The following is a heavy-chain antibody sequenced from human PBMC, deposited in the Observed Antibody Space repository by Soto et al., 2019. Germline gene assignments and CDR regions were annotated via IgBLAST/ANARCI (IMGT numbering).Heavy chain of an antibody. D-gene: IGHD6-6*01. V-gene: IGHV4-59*01. Sequence: QVQLQESGPGLVKPSETLSLTCTVSGGSISSYYWSWIRQPPGKGLEWIGYIYYTGSTNYNPSLKSRVTISVDTSKNQFSLKLTSVTAADTAVYYCARRHSSSHDFWGQGTLVTVSS. J-gene: IGHJ4*02. CDR3: ARRHSSSHDF. CDR2: IYYTGST. CDR1: GGSISSYY.